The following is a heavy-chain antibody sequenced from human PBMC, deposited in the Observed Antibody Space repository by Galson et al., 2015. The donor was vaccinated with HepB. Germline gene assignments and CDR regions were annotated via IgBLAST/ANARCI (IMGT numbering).Heavy chain of an antibody. Sequence: SVKVSCKASGHTFTSYDINWVRQATGQGLEWMGWMDPNSGNTGYAQKFQGRVTTTRNTSISTAYMELSSLRSEDTAVYYCAREGYDFWSGYYPSYYYYYYMDVWGKGTTVTVSS. CDR3: AREGYDFWSGYYPSYYYYYYMDV. CDR1: GHTFTSYD. CDR2: MDPNSGNT. J-gene: IGHJ6*03. V-gene: IGHV1-8*01. D-gene: IGHD3-3*01.